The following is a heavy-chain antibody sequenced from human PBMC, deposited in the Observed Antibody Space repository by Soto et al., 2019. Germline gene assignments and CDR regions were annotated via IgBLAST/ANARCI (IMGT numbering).Heavy chain of an antibody. CDR1: GGSISSYY. D-gene: IGHD2-15*01. CDR2: IYYSGST. Sequence: SETLSLTCTVSGGSISSYYWSWIRQPPGKGLEWIGYIYYSGSTNYNPSLKSRVTISVDTSKNQFSLKLSSVTAADTAVYYCARRYCSGGSCYFDYWGQGTLVTVSS. V-gene: IGHV4-59*01. J-gene: IGHJ4*02. CDR3: ARRYCSGGSCYFDY.